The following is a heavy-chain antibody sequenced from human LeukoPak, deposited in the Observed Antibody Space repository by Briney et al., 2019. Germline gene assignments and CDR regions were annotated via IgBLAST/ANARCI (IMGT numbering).Heavy chain of an antibody. V-gene: IGHV3-21*01. CDR3: ARRMTTGEAFDI. D-gene: IGHD4-17*01. CDR2: ISSSSSYI. J-gene: IGHJ3*02. CDR1: GFTVSSSY. Sequence: GGSLRLSCAASGFTVSSSYMNWVRQAPGKGLEWVSSISSSSSYIYYADSVKGRFTISRDNSKNTLFLQMNSLRTEDTAVYYCARRMTTGEAFDIWGQGTMVTVSS.